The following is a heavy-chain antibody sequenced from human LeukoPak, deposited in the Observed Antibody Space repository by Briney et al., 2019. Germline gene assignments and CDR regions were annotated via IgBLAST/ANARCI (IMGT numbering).Heavy chain of an antibody. D-gene: IGHD5-12*01. CDR1: GYTFTSYD. J-gene: IGHJ4*02. V-gene: IGHV1-8*01. Sequence: ASVKVSCEASGYTFTSYDINWVRQATGQGLEWMGWMNPNSGNTGYAQKFQGRVTMTRNTSISTAYMELSSLRSEDTAVYYCASARYSGHEPFDFWGQGTLVTVST. CDR2: MNPNSGNT. CDR3: ASARYSGHEPFDF.